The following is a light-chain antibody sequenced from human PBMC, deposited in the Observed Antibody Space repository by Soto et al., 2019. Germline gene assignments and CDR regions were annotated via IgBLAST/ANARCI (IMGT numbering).Light chain of an antibody. V-gene: IGKV3-11*01. CDR3: QQRSNWYT. J-gene: IGKJ2*01. Sequence: EIVFTHSPCTLSLSTGERATLSCRARYIVAVNYLVWYQHNPGQAPRPLFFGASNRATGIPARFSGSGSGTDFTLTISSLEPEDFAVYYCQQRSNWYTLGQGNKVDIK. CDR1: YIVAVNY. CDR2: GAS.